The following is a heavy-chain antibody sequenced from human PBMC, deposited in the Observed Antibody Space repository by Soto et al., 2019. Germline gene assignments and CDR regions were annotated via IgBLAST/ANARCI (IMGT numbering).Heavy chain of an antibody. CDR3: ARRFDGKNFDY. Sequence: SETLSLTCAVYGGSFSGYYWSWIRQPPGKGLEWIGEINHSGSTNYNPSLKSRVTISVDTSKNQFSLKLSSVTAADTAVYYCARRFDGKNFDYWGQGTLVTVSS. V-gene: IGHV4-34*01. CDR2: INHSGST. CDR1: GGSFSGYY. D-gene: IGHD3-16*01. J-gene: IGHJ4*02.